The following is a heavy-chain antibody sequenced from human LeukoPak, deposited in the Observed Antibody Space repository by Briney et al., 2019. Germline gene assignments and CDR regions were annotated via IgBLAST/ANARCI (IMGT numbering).Heavy chain of an antibody. CDR3: ARGRTAMSYFDY. CDR2: INHSGST. V-gene: IGHV4-34*01. J-gene: IGHJ4*02. Sequence: SETLSLTCAVYGGSFSSYYWSWIRQPPGKGLEWIGEINHSGSTNYNPSLKSRVTISVDTSKNQFSLKLSSVTAADTAVYYCARGRTAMSYFDYWGQGTLVTVSS. D-gene: IGHD5-18*01. CDR1: GGSFSSYY.